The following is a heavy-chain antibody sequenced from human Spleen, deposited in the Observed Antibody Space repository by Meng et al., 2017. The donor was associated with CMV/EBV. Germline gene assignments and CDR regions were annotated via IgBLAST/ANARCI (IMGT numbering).Heavy chain of an antibody. CDR1: GFSVSGNY. D-gene: IGHD3-22*01. CDR2: IYSGGST. CDR3: ARSSGYYSWYFDY. J-gene: IGHJ4*02. V-gene: IGHV3-53*01. Sequence: GGSLRLSCAASGFSVSGNYMSWVRQAPGKGLEWVSLIYSGGSTHYADSVKGRFTISRDNSKNTLYLQMNSLRAEDTAVYYCARSSGYYSWYFDYWGQGTLVTVSS.